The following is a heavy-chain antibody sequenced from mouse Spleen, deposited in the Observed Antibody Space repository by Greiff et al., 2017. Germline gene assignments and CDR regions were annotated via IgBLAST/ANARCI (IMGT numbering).Heavy chain of an antibody. CDR3: ARSTVAKGPFDY. CDR1: GFTFSSYG. CDR2: ISSGGSYT. Sequence: EVQGVESGGDLVKPGGSLKLSCAASGFTFSSYGMSWVRQTPDKRLEWVATISSGGSYTYYPDSVKGRFTISRDNAKNTLYLQMSSLKSEDTAMYYCARSTVAKGPFDYWGQGTTLTVSS. J-gene: IGHJ2*01. V-gene: IGHV5-6*01. D-gene: IGHD1-1*01.